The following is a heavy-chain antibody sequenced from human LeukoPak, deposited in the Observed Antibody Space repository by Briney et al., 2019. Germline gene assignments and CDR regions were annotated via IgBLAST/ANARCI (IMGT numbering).Heavy chain of an antibody. CDR1: GYTFTGYC. CDR3: ARRGCSSTSCFHY. CDR2: INPNSGGT. J-gene: IGHJ4*02. V-gene: IGHV1-2*02. Sequence: GASVKVSCKASGYTFTGYCMHCVRQAPGQGLEWMEWINPNSGGTNYAQKFQGRVTMTRDTSISTAYMELSRLRSDDTAVYYCARRGCSSTSCFHYWGQGTLVTVSS. D-gene: IGHD2-2*01.